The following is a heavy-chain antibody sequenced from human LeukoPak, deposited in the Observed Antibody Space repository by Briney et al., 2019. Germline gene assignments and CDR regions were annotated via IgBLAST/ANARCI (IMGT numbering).Heavy chain of an antibody. CDR3: ARGASVRGVILDAFDI. J-gene: IGHJ3*02. D-gene: IGHD3-10*01. CDR1: GFTFSSYG. CDR2: IRYDGSNK. Sequence: PGGSLRLSCAASGFTFSSYGMHWVRQAPGKGLEWVAFIRYDGSNKYYADSVKGRFTISRENAKNSLYLQMNSLRAGDTAVYYCARGASVRGVILDAFDIWGQGTMVTVSS. V-gene: IGHV3-30*02.